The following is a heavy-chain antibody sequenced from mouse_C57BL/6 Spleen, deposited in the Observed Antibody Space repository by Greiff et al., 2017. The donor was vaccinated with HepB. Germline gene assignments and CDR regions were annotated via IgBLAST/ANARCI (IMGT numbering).Heavy chain of an antibody. D-gene: IGHD1-1*01. V-gene: IGHV1-20*01. J-gene: IGHJ4*01. CDR3: ARYYYYGSSYSYYAMDY. CDR2: INPYNGDT. CDR1: GYSFTGYF. Sequence: EVQLQQSGPELVKPGDSVKISCKASGYSFTGYFMNWVMQSHGKSLEWIGRINPYNGDTFYNQKFKGKATLTVDKSSSTAHMELRSLTSEDSAVYYCARYYYYGSSYSYYAMDYWGQGTSVTVSS.